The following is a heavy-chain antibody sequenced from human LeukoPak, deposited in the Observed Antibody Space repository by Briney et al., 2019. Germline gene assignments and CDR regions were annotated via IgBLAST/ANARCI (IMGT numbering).Heavy chain of an antibody. J-gene: IGHJ3*02. CDR2: IYPSDSDI. CDR3: ASRLPPTDAFDI. Sequence: GESLKISCKGSGYNFTNNWIGWVRQMPGKGLEWMGIIYPSDSDIRYSPSFQGQVTISADKSISTAYLQWSTLKASDTALYYCASRLPPTDAFDIWGQGTVVTVSS. CDR1: GYNFTNNW. V-gene: IGHV5-51*01.